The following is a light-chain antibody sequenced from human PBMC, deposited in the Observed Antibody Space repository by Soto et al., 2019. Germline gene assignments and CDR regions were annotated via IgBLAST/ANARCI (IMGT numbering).Light chain of an antibody. V-gene: IGLV1-51*01. CDR2: DNN. CDR1: SSNIGNNY. J-gene: IGLJ2*01. CDR3: GTWDSSLSAVV. Sequence: QSVLTQAPSVSAGPGRKVTISCSGRSSNIGNNYVSWYQQLPGTAPKLLIYDNNKRPSGIPDRFSGSKSGTSATLGITGLQTGDEADYYCGTWDSSLSAVVFGGGTKLTVL.